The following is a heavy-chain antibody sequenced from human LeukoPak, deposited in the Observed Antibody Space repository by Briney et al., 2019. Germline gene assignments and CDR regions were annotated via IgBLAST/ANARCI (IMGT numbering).Heavy chain of an antibody. V-gene: IGHV4-39*01. D-gene: IGHD4-17*01. CDR3: ATTVTTRYYFDY. CDR1: GGSISTSRHY. J-gene: IGHJ4*02. CDR2: MYYSGST. Sequence: SETLSLTCTISGGSISTSRHYWGWIRQPPGKGLEWIGNMYYSGSTYYNPSLKSRVTISVDTYKSRFSLKLSSVTAADTAVYYCATTVTTRYYFDYWGQGTLVTVSS.